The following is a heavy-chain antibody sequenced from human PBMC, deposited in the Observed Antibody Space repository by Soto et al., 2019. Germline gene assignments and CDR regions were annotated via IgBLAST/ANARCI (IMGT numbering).Heavy chain of an antibody. CDR1: GGSISSNTYY. Sequence: SETLSLTCTVSGGSISSNTYYWGWIRQPPGKGLEWIGTIYYSGSTYYSPSLKSRVTISVDTSKNQFSLKPTSVTAADTAVYYCAREGGSRDNWNDRATYFDYWGQGTLVTVSS. CDR3: AREGGSRDNWNDRATYFDY. D-gene: IGHD1-1*01. J-gene: IGHJ4*02. V-gene: IGHV4-39*02. CDR2: IYYSGST.